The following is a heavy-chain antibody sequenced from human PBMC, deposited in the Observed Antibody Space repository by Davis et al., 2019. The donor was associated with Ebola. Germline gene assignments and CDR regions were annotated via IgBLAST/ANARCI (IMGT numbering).Heavy chain of an antibody. V-gene: IGHV3-53*01. J-gene: IGHJ6*04. CDR3: AKSGLSFGVVKYHYGIGV. CDR2: IYSGGST. CDR1: GFTVSSNQ. Sequence: GGSLRLSCAASGFTVSSNQMSWVRQAPGKGLEWVSVIYSGGSTYYADSVKGRFPIPRDNSKKTLYLQMNSLRAEDTAVYYCAKSGLSFGVVKYHYGIGVWGKGTTVTVSS. D-gene: IGHD3-3*01.